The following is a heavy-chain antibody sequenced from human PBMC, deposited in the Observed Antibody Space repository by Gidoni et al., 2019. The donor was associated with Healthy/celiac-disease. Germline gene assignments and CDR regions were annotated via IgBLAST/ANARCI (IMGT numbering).Heavy chain of an antibody. CDR1: GFTFRSYG. D-gene: IGHD3-10*01. V-gene: IGHV3-33*01. CDR3: ARDIGYGSGSYDY. Sequence: QVQLVESGGGVVQPGRSLSLSCAPSGFTFRSYGRHWVRKAPGKGLEWGEVIWYDGSNKYYEDSVKGRITISRDNSKNKLYLQRNSLRAEDTAVYYCARDIGYGSGSYDYWGQGTLVTVSS. CDR2: IWYDGSNK. J-gene: IGHJ4*02.